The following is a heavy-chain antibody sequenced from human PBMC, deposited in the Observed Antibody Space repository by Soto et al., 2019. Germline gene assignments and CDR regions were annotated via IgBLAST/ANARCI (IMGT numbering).Heavy chain of an antibody. D-gene: IGHD2-8*01. V-gene: IGHV6-1*01. CDR2: TYYRSKWYN. CDR1: GDSVSSNSAA. J-gene: IGHJ6*02. CDR3: ARDPQGDIVLMAPIYGMDV. Sequence: QTLSLTCAISGDSVSSNSAAWNWIRQSPSRGLEWLGRTYYRSKWYNDYAVSVKSRITINPDTSKNQFSLQLNSVTPEDTAVYYCARDPQGDIVLMAPIYGMDVWGQGTTVTVSS.